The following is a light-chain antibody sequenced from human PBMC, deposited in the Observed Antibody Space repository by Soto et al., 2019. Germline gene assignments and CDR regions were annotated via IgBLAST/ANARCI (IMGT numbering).Light chain of an antibody. CDR3: AQRVWPWT. J-gene: IGKJ1*01. CDR1: QSVSSQ. CDR2: DAS. Sequence: EIVLTQSPATLSLSPGERATLSCRASQSVSSQLAWYQQKPGQAPRLLIYDASNRATGIPDRLSGSGSGTDFTLTISSLEPEDFAVYDCAQRVWPWTVGQGTKVDIK. V-gene: IGKV3-11*01.